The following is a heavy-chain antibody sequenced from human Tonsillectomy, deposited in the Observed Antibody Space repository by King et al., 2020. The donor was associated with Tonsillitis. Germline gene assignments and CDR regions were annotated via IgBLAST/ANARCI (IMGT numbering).Heavy chain of an antibody. D-gene: IGHD2-21*01. CDR1: GYSFTSYW. V-gene: IGHV5-10-1*03. CDR3: ARRGVVVPDPWWFDP. Sequence: VQLVESGAEVKKPGESLRISCKGSGYSFTSYWISWVRQMPGKGLEWMGRIDPSDSYTNYSPSFQGHVTISADKSISTAYLQWSSLKASDTAMYYCARRGVVVPDPWWFDPWGQGTLVTVSS. CDR2: IDPSDSYT. J-gene: IGHJ5*02.